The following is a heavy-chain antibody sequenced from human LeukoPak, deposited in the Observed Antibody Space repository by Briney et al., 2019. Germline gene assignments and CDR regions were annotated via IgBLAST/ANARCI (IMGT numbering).Heavy chain of an antibody. Sequence: SETLSLTCTVSGGSISSYYWSWIRQPPGKGLEWIGYIYYSGSTNYNPSLKSRVTISVDTSKNQFSLKLSSVTAADTAVYYCARRQGLPYYFDYWGQGTLVTVSS. D-gene: IGHD4-11*01. CDR2: IYYSGST. CDR3: ARRQGLPYYFDY. V-gene: IGHV4-59*08. J-gene: IGHJ4*02. CDR1: GGSISSYY.